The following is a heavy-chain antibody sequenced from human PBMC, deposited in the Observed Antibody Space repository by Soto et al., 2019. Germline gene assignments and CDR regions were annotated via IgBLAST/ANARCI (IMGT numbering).Heavy chain of an antibody. CDR1: VFSFSSYA. CDR2: MSGTSGTT. Sequence: PGGALLLSCAASVFSFSSYAMSWVRQAPGKGLDWVSTMSGTSGTTYYADSVKGRFTISRDNSENTLFLRMNSLRAEDTAIYYCAKEYNWNDYFDFWGQGTTVTVSS. CDR3: AKEYNWNDYFDF. J-gene: IGHJ4*02. D-gene: IGHD1-20*01. V-gene: IGHV3-23*01.